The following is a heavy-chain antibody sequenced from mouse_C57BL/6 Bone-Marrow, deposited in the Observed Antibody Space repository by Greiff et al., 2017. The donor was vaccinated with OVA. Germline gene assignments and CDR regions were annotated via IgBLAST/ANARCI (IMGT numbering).Heavy chain of an antibody. CDR3: VSTYYSNYDYAMDY. CDR2: IRSKSNNYAT. CDR1: GFSFNTYA. Sequence: EADGGLVQPKGSLKLSCAASGFSFNTYAMNWVRQAPGKGLEWVARIRSKSNNYATYYADSVKDRFTISRDDSESMLYLQMNNLKTEDTAMYYCVSTYYSNYDYAMDYWGQGTSVTVSS. D-gene: IGHD2-5*01. J-gene: IGHJ4*01. V-gene: IGHV10-1*01.